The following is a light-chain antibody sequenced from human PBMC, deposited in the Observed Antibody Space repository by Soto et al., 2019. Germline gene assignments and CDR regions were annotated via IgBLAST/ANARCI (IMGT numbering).Light chain of an antibody. CDR1: QSITNS. Sequence: DIQITQSPSTLSASVGDRVTMTCRASQSITNSLAWYQQQPGKAPKLLIYRASALQSGVPSRFSGSGSGTEFTLTIDSLQPDDFATFYCQQYSTYPLTFGGGTRVDIK. CDR2: RAS. CDR3: QQYSTYPLT. J-gene: IGKJ4*01. V-gene: IGKV1-5*03.